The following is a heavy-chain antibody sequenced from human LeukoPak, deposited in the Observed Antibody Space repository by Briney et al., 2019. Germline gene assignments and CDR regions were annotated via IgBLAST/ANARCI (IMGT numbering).Heavy chain of an antibody. J-gene: IGHJ6*03. D-gene: IGHD2-2*01. CDR1: GDSISSYY. Sequence: LSETLSLTCTVSGDSISSYYWSWIRQPPGKGLEWIGYIYYSENTYYNPSLNSRVTTSVDTSKNQFSLKLTSVTAADTAVYYCARGLLKGQLHLGYSYYMDVWGKGTTITVSS. V-gene: IGHV4-59*13. CDR2: IYYSENT. CDR3: ARGLLKGQLHLGYSYYMDV.